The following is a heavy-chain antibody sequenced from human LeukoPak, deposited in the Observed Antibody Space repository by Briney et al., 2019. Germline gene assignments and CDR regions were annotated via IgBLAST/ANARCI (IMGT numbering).Heavy chain of an antibody. Sequence: ASVKVSCKSAGYTFTINYIHWVRHAHGQGLELMGIINPSGGSTSYAQKFQGRVTMARDTSTSTVYMELSSLRSEDTAVYYCARGVSCTNDVCYTSYYYYYGMDVWGQGNTVTVS. J-gene: IGHJ6*02. CDR2: INPSGGST. CDR1: GYTFTINY. V-gene: IGHV1-46*01. CDR3: ARGVSCTNDVCYTSYYYYYGMDV. D-gene: IGHD2-8*01.